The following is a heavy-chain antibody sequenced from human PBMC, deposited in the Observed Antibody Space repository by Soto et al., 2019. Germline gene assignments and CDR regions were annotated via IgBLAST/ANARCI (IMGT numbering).Heavy chain of an antibody. CDR1: GYSFTSYW. D-gene: IGHD3-22*01. J-gene: IGHJ5*02. CDR2: IYPGDSDT. V-gene: IGHV5-51*01. Sequence: GESLKISCKASGYSFTSYWIGWVRQMPGKGLEWMGIIYPGDSDTRYSPSFQGQVTISADKSISTAYLQWSSLKASDTAMYYCAGLTIVESRWFDPWGQGTLVTISS. CDR3: AGLTIVESRWFDP.